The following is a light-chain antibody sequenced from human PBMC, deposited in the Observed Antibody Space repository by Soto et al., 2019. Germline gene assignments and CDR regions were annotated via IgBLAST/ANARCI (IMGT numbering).Light chain of an antibody. CDR3: HQYFSLPRT. CDR2: WAS. CDR1: QSILHSPTHNNY. Sequence: DVVMTQSPDSLAVSLGERATINCKSSQSILHSPTHNNYLARYQKKPGQPPKLLIYWASSRESGVPDRFSGSGSGTDFTLTINSLQAEDAAVYYCHQYFSLPRTFGQGTKVEIK. V-gene: IGKV4-1*01. J-gene: IGKJ1*01.